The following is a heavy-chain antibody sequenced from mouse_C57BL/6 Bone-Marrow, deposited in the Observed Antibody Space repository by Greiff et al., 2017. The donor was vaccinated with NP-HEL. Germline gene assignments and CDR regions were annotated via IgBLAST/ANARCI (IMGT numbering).Heavy chain of an antibody. CDR3: ARFGSSYVGYFDV. J-gene: IGHJ1*03. CDR2: ISSGSSTI. D-gene: IGHD1-1*01. Sequence: EVQLVESGGGLVKPGGSLKLSCAASGFTFSDYGMHWVRQAPEKGLEWVAYISSGSSTIYYADTVKGRFTISRDNAKNTLFLQMTSLRSEDTAMYYCARFGSSYVGYFDVWGTGTTVTVSS. CDR1: GFTFSDYG. V-gene: IGHV5-17*01.